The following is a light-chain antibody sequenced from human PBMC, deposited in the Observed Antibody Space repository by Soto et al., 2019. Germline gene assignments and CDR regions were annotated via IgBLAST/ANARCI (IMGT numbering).Light chain of an antibody. V-gene: IGLV2-8*01. CDR1: SSDVGGYNY. Sequence: SALPQPPSASGSPGQSVTISCSGTSSDVGGYNYVSWHQQHPGKAPKLMIYEVSKRPSGVPDRFSGSKSGNTASLIVSGLQAEDEADYYCSSYAGSNNFVFGTGTKVTVL. J-gene: IGLJ1*01. CDR3: SSYAGSNNFV. CDR2: EVS.